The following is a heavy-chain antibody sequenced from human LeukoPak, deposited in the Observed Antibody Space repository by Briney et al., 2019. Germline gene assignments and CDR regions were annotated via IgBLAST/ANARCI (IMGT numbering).Heavy chain of an antibody. V-gene: IGHV3-33*01. CDR2: IWSDGSNK. CDR1: GFTFSSSV. D-gene: IGHD2-21*01. J-gene: IGHJ4*02. CDR3: ARESGDHFCDY. Sequence: PGGSLRLSCAASGFTFSSSVMHWVRQAPGKGLEWVAAIWSDGSNKYYADSVKGRFTISRDNSKNTLYLQMNSLGAEDTAVYYCARESGDHFCDYWGQGTLLTVSS.